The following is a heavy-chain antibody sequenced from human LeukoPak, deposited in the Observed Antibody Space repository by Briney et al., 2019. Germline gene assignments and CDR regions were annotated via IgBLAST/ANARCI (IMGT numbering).Heavy chain of an antibody. CDR2: INHSGST. CDR1: GGSFSGYY. J-gene: IGHJ4*02. Sequence: SETLSLTCAVYGGSFSGYYWSWIRQPPGKGLEWIGEINHSGSTNYNPSLKSRVTISVDTSKNQFSLKLSSMTAADTAVYYCASYSSSWVGFDYWGQGTLVTVSS. V-gene: IGHV4-34*01. CDR3: ASYSSSWVGFDY. D-gene: IGHD6-13*01.